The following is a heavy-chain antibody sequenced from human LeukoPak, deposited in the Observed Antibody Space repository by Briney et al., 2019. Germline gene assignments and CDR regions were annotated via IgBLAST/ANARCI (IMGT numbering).Heavy chain of an antibody. D-gene: IGHD6-13*01. CDR2: ISSSGSTI. J-gene: IGHJ4*02. CDR3: AREGKGRYSSNY. CDR1: GFTFSSYE. V-gene: IGHV3-48*03. Sequence: PGGSLRLSCAASGFTFSSYEMNWVRQAPGKGLEWVSYISSSGSTIYYADSVKGRFTISRDNAKNSLYLQMNSLRAEDTAVYYCAREGKGRYSSNYWGQGTLVTVSS.